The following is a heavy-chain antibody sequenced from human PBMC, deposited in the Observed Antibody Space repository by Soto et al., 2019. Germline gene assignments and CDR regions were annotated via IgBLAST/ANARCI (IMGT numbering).Heavy chain of an antibody. CDR1: GYSFTDYH. CDR2: INPKSGGT. J-gene: IGHJ6*02. D-gene: IGHD2-8*01. CDR3: ARGDSTDCSNGVCSFFYNHEIDV. Sequence: PSVKVSCKASGYSFTDYHIHWVRQAPGQGLEWLGRINPKSGGTSTAQKFQGWVTMTTDTSISTASMELTRLTSDDSAIYYCARGDSTDCSNGVCSFFYNHEIDVWG. V-gene: IGHV1-2*04.